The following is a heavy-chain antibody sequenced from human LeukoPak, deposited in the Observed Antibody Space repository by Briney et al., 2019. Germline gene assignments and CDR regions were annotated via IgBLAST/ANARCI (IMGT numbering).Heavy chain of an antibody. V-gene: IGHV3-7*01. Sequence: GGSLRLSCAASGFTFSNYWMTWFRQTPGKGLEWVGNIKQDGSEKYYVDSVKGRFTISRDNAKNSLYLQMNSLRVEDTAICYCARDNDSRDPPHFDYWGQGTLVTVSS. J-gene: IGHJ4*02. CDR1: GFTFSNYW. D-gene: IGHD3-16*01. CDR2: IKQDGSEK. CDR3: ARDNDSRDPPHFDY.